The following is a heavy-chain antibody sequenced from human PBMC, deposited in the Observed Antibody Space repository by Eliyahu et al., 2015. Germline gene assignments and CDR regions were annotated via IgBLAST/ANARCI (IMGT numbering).Heavy chain of an antibody. CDR3: AKGGLGGTVGWFGEIPYFDY. CDR2: ISGSGGST. V-gene: IGHV3-23*01. J-gene: IGHJ4*02. CDR1: GFXFXXXA. Sequence: EVQLLESGGGLVQPGGSLXLSXAASGFXFXXXAMXWVRQAPGKGLEWVSAISGSGGSTYYADSVKGRFTISRDNSKNTLYLQMNSLRAEDTAVYYCAKGGLGGTVGWFGEIPYFDYWGQGTLVTVSS. D-gene: IGHD3-10*01.